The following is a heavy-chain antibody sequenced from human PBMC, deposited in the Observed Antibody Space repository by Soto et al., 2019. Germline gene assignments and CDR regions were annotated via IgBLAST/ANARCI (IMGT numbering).Heavy chain of an antibody. D-gene: IGHD1-7*01. Sequence: QLQLQESGSGLVKPSQTLSLTCAVSGGSISSGGYSWSWIRQPPGKGLEWIGYIFHSGSASYNPSLMSRLTIAVDTSKSESTPELRSATAADTAVYYWACVNYSTPTPIYAMDVWGQGTTVTVSS. CDR3: ACVNYSTPTPIYAMDV. J-gene: IGHJ6*02. CDR1: GGSISSGGYS. V-gene: IGHV4-30-2*01. CDR2: IFHSGSA.